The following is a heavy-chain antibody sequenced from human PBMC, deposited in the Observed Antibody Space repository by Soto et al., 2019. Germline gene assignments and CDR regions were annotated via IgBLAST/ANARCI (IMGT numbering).Heavy chain of an antibody. CDR1: GGSISSGGYY. J-gene: IGHJ6*02. CDR3: ARTMVRGVPSRYYYYYYGMDV. D-gene: IGHD3-10*01. Sequence: QVQLQESGPGLVKPSQTLSLTCTVSGGSISSGGYYWSWIRQHPVKGLEWIGYIYYSGSTYYNPSLKSRVTISVDTSKNQFSLKLSSVTAADTAVYYCARTMVRGVPSRYYYYYYGMDVWGQGTTVTVSS. V-gene: IGHV4-31*03. CDR2: IYYSGST.